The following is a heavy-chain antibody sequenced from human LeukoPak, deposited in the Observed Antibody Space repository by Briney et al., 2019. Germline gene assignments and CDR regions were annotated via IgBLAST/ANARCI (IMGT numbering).Heavy chain of an antibody. CDR1: GFTFSSYA. Sequence: PGRSLRLSCAASGFTFSSYAMHWVRQAPGKGLEWVAVISYDGSNKYYADSVKGRFTISRDNSENTLYLQMNSLRAEDTAVYYCARDTGSYVGFDYWGQGTLVTVSS. J-gene: IGHJ4*02. CDR2: ISYDGSNK. V-gene: IGHV3-30*04. D-gene: IGHD1-26*01. CDR3: ARDTGSYVGFDY.